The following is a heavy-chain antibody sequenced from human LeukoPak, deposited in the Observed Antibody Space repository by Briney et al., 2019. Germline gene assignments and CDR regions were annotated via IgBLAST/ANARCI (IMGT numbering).Heavy chain of an antibody. CDR1: GFTFSSYS. Sequence: PGGSLRLSCAAPGFTFSSYSMNWVRQAPGKGLEWVSYISSSSSTIYYADSVKGRFTISRDNAKNSLYLQMNSLRAEDTAVYYYARALRYYDWLSTSPEYNWFDPLGKGTMVTVSS. J-gene: IGHJ5*02. CDR2: ISSSSSTI. CDR3: ARALRYYDWLSTSPEYNWFDP. V-gene: IGHV3-48*01. D-gene: IGHD3-9*01.